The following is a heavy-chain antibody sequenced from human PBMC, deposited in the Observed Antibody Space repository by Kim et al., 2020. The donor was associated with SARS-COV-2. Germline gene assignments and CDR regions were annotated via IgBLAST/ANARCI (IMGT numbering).Heavy chain of an antibody. Sequence: SETLSLTCAVYGGSFSGYYWSWIRQPPGKGLEWIGEINHSGSTNYNPSLKSRVTISVDTSKNQFSLKLSSVTAADTAVYYCARGVVIAIPVWFDPWGQGTLVTVSS. CDR1: GGSFSGYY. D-gene: IGHD2-21*01. CDR2: INHSGST. J-gene: IGHJ5*02. V-gene: IGHV4-34*01. CDR3: ARGVVIAIPVWFDP.